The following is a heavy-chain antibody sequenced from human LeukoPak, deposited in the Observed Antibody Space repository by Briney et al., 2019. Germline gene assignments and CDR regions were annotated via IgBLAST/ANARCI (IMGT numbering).Heavy chain of an antibody. D-gene: IGHD1-7*01. Sequence: PGRSLRLSCAASGFTFSSYAMHWVRQAPGKGLEWVAVISYDGSNKYYADSVKGRFTISRDNSKNTLYLQMTSLRAEDTAVYYCAGDESTGTLDYWGQGTLVTVSS. J-gene: IGHJ4*02. CDR1: GFTFSSYA. CDR2: ISYDGSNK. V-gene: IGHV3-30-3*01. CDR3: AGDESTGTLDY.